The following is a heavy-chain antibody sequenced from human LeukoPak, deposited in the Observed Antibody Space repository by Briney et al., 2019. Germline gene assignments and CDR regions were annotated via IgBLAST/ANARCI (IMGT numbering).Heavy chain of an antibody. CDR2: IWYDGSNK. CDR1: GFTFSSYG. V-gene: IGHV3-30*02. D-gene: IGHD3-22*01. Sequence: GGSLRLSCVASGFTFSSYGMHWVRQAPGKGLEWVSVIWYDGSNKFYADSVKGRFTISRDNSKNTLYLQMNSLRAEDSAVYYCAKGAMYYYDSSGYYLDYWGQGTLVTVSS. J-gene: IGHJ4*02. CDR3: AKGAMYYYDSSGYYLDY.